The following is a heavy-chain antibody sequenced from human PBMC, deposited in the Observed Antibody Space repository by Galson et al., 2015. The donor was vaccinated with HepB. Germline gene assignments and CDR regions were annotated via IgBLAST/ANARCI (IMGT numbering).Heavy chain of an antibody. CDR1: GFTFKTYA. CDR2: ISYDGSNK. V-gene: IGHV3-30*04. CDR3: ATNGDCSSTNCYLPFDY. J-gene: IGHJ4*02. Sequence: SLRLSCAASGFTFKTYAMHWVRQAPGKGLEWVAVISYDGSNKYYADSVKGRFTISRDNSKNILYLQMNSLRAEDMAVYYCATNGDCSSTNCYLPFDYWGQGTLVTVSS. D-gene: IGHD2-2*01.